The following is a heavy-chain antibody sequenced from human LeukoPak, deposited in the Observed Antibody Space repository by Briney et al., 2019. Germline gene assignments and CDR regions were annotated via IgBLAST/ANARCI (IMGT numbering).Heavy chain of an antibody. CDR3: AKDGLSMVSAI. J-gene: IGHJ3*02. Sequence: GGSLRLSCAASGFTFDDYAMHWVRQAPGKGLEWVSGIGWNSGGIVYADSVKGRFTISRDNAKNSLYLQMNSLRAEDTAVYYCAKDGLSMVSAIWGQGTMVTVSS. CDR2: IGWNSGGI. V-gene: IGHV3-9*01. D-gene: IGHD3-10*01. CDR1: GFTFDDYA.